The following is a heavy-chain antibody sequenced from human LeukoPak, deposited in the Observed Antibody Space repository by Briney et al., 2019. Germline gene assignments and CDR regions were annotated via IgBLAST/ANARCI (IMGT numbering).Heavy chain of an antibody. J-gene: IGHJ4*02. Sequence: PGGSLRLSCAASGFTFSSYAMLWVRHAPGERLEWVAVISYDGSNKYYAHSVKGRVPISRDNSKNTLYLQINRLRAEDPALYYWARPPSIAARLSVDYWGQGTLVTVSS. V-gene: IGHV3-30-3*01. CDR1: GFTFSSYA. CDR3: ARPPSIAARLSVDY. CDR2: ISYDGSNK. D-gene: IGHD6-6*01.